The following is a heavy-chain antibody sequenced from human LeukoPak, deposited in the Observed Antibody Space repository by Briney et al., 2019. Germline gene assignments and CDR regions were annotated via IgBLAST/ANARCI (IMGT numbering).Heavy chain of an antibody. CDR1: GFTFSSYA. Sequence: GGSLRLSCAASGFTFSSYAMSWVRQAPGKGLEWVSAISGSGGSTYYADSVKGRLTISRDNSKNTLYLQMNSLRAEDTAVYYCAKDQAIVTTVFYFDYWGQGTLVTVSS. CDR3: AKDQAIVTTVFYFDY. J-gene: IGHJ4*02. D-gene: IGHD4-17*01. CDR2: ISGSGGST. V-gene: IGHV3-23*01.